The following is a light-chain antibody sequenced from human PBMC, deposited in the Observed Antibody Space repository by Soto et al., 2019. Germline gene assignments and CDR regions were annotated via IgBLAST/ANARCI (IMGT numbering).Light chain of an antibody. V-gene: IGKV3-15*01. CDR2: GAS. CDR1: QGVNSN. Sequence: EIVMTQSPATLSVSPGERATLSCRASQGVNSNLAWYQQKPGQAPRLLIYGASTRATGIPARFSGSGSGTEFTLTISSLQSEDVAVFYCQQYNSWPSCTFGQGTKV. J-gene: IGKJ1*01. CDR3: QQYNSWPSCT.